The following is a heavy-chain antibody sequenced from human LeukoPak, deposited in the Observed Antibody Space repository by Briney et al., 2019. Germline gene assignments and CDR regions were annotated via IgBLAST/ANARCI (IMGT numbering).Heavy chain of an antibody. CDR2: ISATSGAT. J-gene: IGHJ4*02. CDR3: ARDVTVSVFDY. D-gene: IGHD5/OR15-5a*01. V-gene: IGHV1-18*01. CDR1: GYNFINYG. Sequence: ASVKVPCRASGYNFINYGISWVRQAPGQGLEWMGWISATSGATDYAQKFQGRVTLTTDTSTSTAYMELRSLRSDDTAVYYCARDVTVSVFDYWGQGTLVTVSS.